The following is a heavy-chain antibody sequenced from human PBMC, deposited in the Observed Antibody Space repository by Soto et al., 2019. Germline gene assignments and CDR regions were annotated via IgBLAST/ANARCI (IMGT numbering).Heavy chain of an antibody. CDR3: ARHIGVAGTRGFDY. CDR1: GGSISDNHW. J-gene: IGHJ4*02. Sequence: QVQLQESGPGLVKPSGTLSLTCAVSGGSISDNHWWSWVRQPPGKGLEWIGEIYHRGTTNYNPPLKSRVTISMDKSKNQISMVLNSVTAADSAVYYCARHIGVAGTRGFDYWGQGTLVTVSS. CDR2: IYHRGTT. V-gene: IGHV4-4*02. D-gene: IGHD6-19*01.